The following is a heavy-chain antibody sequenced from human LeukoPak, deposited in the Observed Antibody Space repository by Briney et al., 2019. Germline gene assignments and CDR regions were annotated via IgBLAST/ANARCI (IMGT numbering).Heavy chain of an antibody. D-gene: IGHD2-2*01. CDR3: ARSRRIVVVPAAHKRYWFDP. J-gene: IGHJ5*02. CDR1: GYTFTGYY. CDR2: INPNSGGT. V-gene: IGHV1-2*02. Sequence: DSVKVSCKASGYTFTGYYMHWVRQAPGQGLEWMGWINPNSGGTNYAQKFQGRVTMTRDTSISTAYMELSRLRSDDTAVYYCARSRRIVVVPAAHKRYWFDPWGQGTLVTVSS.